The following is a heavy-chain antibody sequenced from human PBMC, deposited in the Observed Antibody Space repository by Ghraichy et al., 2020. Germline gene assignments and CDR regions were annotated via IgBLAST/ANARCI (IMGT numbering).Heavy chain of an antibody. V-gene: IGHV4-34*01. CDR2: MNHSGST. CDR1: RGSFRGYS. CDR3: ARATNRGGLDV. J-gene: IGHJ6*02. D-gene: IGHD2/OR15-2a*01. Sequence: ETLSLTCAVYRGSFRGYSWTWIRQPPGKGREWIGEMNHSGSTNHHPSLKSRVTISVDTSKNWFSLKLRSVTAADTAAYYCARATNRGGLDVWGPGTTVTVS.